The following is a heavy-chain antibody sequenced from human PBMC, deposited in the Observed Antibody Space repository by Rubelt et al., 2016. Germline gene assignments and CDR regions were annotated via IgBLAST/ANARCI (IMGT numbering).Heavy chain of an antibody. D-gene: IGHD3-22*01. J-gene: IGHJ5*02. V-gene: IGHV3-66*01. CDR2: IYSGGST. CDR3: ARGPSYYYDSSGYYVA. Sequence: VGCGGGLVQPGGSLRLSCAASGFTVSSNYMSWVRQAPGKGLEWVSVIYSGGSTYYADSVKGRFTISRDNSKNTLCLQMNSLRAEDTAVYYCARGPSYYYDSSGYYVAWGQGTLVTVSS. CDR1: GFTVSSNY.